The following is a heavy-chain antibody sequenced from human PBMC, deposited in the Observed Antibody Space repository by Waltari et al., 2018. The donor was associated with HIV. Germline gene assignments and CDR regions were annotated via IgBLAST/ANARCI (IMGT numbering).Heavy chain of an antibody. D-gene: IGHD2-8*01. V-gene: IGHV3-23*01. J-gene: IGHJ6*02. CDR2: ISDRGSTT. CDR1: GFTFPTYP. Sequence: VDLLEYGGGLVQPGGSLRLSCVTSGFTFPTYPLTLVLQAPGKGLEWVASISDRGSTTFYADSVKGRFTISRDNSKNTVYLQLDSLRPADTAVYYCAKPRMEYAVRDFFFGLDVWGQGTTVTVSS. CDR3: AKPRMEYAVRDFFFGLDV.